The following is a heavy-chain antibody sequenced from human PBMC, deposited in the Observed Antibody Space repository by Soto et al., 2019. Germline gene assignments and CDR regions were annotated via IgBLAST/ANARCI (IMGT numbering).Heavy chain of an antibody. CDR3: ASVYPHAVVVVAAIDY. Sequence: QVQLVQSGAEVKKPGASVKVSCKASGYTFTSYGISWVRQAPGQGLEWMGWISAYNGNTNSAQKLQGRVTMTTDTSTSTACMELRSLRPDDTAVYYCASVYPHAVVVVAAIDYWGQGTLVTVSS. J-gene: IGHJ4*02. D-gene: IGHD2-15*01. CDR1: GYTFTSYG. V-gene: IGHV1-18*04. CDR2: ISAYNGNT.